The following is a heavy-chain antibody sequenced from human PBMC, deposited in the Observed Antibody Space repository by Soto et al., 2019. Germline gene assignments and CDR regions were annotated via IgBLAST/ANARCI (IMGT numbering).Heavy chain of an antibody. Sequence: GESLKISCKTSGYSFTSYWIGCVRQMPGKGLELMGIIYPGDSDTRYRPSFQGQVNISADKSISTAYLQWSSLKASDTAMYYCARPFDTSGWYDHWGQGTLVTLXS. CDR3: ARPFDTSGWYDH. D-gene: IGHD6-19*01. CDR1: GYSFTSYW. V-gene: IGHV5-51*01. J-gene: IGHJ5*02. CDR2: IYPGDSDT.